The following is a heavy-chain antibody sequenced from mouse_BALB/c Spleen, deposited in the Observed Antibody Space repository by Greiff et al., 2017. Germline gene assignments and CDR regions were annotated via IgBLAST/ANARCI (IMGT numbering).Heavy chain of an antibody. CDR2: IYPGNVNT. CDR3: AREDRYDDGFDY. V-gene: IGHV1S56*01. J-gene: IGHJ2*01. Sequence: VKLQESGPELVKPGASVRISCKASGYTFTSYYIHWVKQRPGQGLEWIGWIYPGNVNTKYNEKFKGKATLTADKSSSTAYMQLSSLTSEDSAVYFCAREDRYDDGFDYWGQGTTLTVSS. CDR1: GYTFTSYY. D-gene: IGHD2-14*01.